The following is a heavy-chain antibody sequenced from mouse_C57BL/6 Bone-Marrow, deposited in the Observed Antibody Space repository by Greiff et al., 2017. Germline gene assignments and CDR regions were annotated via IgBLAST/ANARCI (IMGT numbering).Heavy chain of an antibody. CDR1: GFTFSSYA. CDR2: ISSGGDYI. Sequence: EVQLVESGEGLVKPGGSLKLSCAASGFTFSSYAMSWVRQTPEQRLEWVAYISSGGDYIYYADTLKGRFTLSRDHARNTPYLQLSSLKSEDTARYYGTRESTTVDWYFDMWGTGNTVTVSS. V-gene: IGHV5-9-1*02. J-gene: IGHJ1*03. D-gene: IGHD1-1*01. CDR3: TRESTTVDWYFDM.